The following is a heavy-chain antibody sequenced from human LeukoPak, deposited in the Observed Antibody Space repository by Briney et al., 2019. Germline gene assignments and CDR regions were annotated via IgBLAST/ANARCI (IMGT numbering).Heavy chain of an antibody. V-gene: IGHV4-34*01. CDR1: GGSFAGYY. CDR3: ARAAYCSGASCYFDY. D-gene: IGHD2-15*01. Sequence: PSETLSLTCAVYGGSFAGYYWTWIRQPPGKGLGWIGEINHGGSTNYNPSLKSRVTISVDTSKNQFSVRLTSVAAADTAVYYCARAAYCSGASCYFDYWGQGTLVTVSS. J-gene: IGHJ4*02. CDR2: INHGGST.